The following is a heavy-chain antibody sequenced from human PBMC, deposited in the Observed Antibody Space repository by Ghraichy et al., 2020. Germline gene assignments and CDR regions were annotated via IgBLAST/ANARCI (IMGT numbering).Heavy chain of an antibody. J-gene: IGHJ4*02. CDR2: IYAIGST. CDR1: GGSISTYY. CDR3: AREESVLTVGSSSVFHFEN. D-gene: IGHD1-26*01. Sequence: SETLSLTCTVSGGSISTYYWAWIRQTAGTGLEWIGRIYAIGSTHYNSYLESRVSMSVDKSKNQFSLKLTSVTAADTALDYCAREESVLTVGSSSVFHFENWGQGTLVTVAS. V-gene: IGHV4-4*07.